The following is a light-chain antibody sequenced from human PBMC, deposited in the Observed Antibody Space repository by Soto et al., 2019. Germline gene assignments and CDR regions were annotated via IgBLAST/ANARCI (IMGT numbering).Light chain of an antibody. CDR3: HQRSNWPPEIT. CDR2: DAS. J-gene: IGKJ5*01. V-gene: IGKV3-11*01. Sequence: EIVLTQSPATLSLSPGERATLSCRASQSVSSYLAWYQQKPGQAPRLLIYDASNRATAIPATFSGSGSGNDFTLTISSLEPEDFAVYYCHQRSNWPPEITFGQGTRLEIK. CDR1: QSVSSY.